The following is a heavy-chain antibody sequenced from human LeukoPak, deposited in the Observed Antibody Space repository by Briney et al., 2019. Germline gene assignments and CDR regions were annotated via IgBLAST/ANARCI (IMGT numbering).Heavy chain of an antibody. V-gene: IGHV3-30*02. CDR3: AKDSPAYCSGGSCYYYFDY. D-gene: IGHD2-15*01. Sequence: PGGSLRLSCAASGFTFSSYGMHWVRQAPGKGLEWVAFIRYDGSNKYYADSVKGRFTISRDNSKNTLYLQMNSLRAEDTAVYYCAKDSPAYCSGGSCYYYFDYWGQGTLVTVSS. CDR2: IRYDGSNK. J-gene: IGHJ4*02. CDR1: GFTFSSYG.